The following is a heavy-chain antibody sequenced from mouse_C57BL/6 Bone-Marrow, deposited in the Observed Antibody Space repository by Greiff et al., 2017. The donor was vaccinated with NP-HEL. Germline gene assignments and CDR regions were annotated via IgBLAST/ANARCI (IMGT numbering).Heavy chain of an antibody. CDR1: GFTFSSYA. V-gene: IGHV5-4*01. CDR3: ARAIITTVSYFDY. D-gene: IGHD1-1*01. Sequence: EVQVVESGGGLVKPGGSLKLSCAASGFTFSSYAMSWVRQTPEKRLEWVATISAGGSYTYYPDNVKGRFTISRDNAKNNLYLQLSHLKSEDTAMYYCARAIITTVSYFDYGGQGTTLTVSA. CDR2: ISAGGSYT. J-gene: IGHJ2*01.